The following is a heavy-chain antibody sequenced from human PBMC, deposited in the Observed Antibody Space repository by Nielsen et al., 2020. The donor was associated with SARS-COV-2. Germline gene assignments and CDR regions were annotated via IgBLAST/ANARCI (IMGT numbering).Heavy chain of an antibody. CDR2: IDPDGSDK. D-gene: IGHD2-8*02. V-gene: IGHV3-7*01. CDR1: GFSFSSHW. CDR3: ARDWSRAFDV. Sequence: GGSLRLSCAASGFSFSSHWMSWVRQVPGKGLEWVAYIDPDGSDKVYVDSVKGRFTISRDNAKKSMSLQMNNLRVEDTAVYYCARDWSRAFDVWGQGTVVTVSS. J-gene: IGHJ3*01.